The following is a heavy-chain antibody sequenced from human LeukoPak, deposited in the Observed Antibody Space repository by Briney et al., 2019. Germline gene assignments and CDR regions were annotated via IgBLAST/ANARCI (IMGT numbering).Heavy chain of an antibody. CDR3: TRVLAGRSGLMDV. Sequence: GGSLRLSCVVSGFSLSDYWMHWVRQVPGKGLVWVSRISPEGSGITYEDSVKGRFTISRDSAKSEVYLQMNSLRDEDAAVYYCTRVLAGRSGLMDVWGRGTTVTVSS. CDR2: ISPEGSGI. D-gene: IGHD2-8*02. CDR1: GFSLSDYW. V-gene: IGHV3-74*01. J-gene: IGHJ6*02.